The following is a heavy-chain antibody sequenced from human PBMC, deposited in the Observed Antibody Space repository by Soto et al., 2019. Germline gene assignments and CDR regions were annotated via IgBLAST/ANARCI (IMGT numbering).Heavy chain of an antibody. CDR1: GGSISSYY. D-gene: IGHD3-9*01. V-gene: IGHV4-4*07. CDR3: ARDILTGWTDYYYGMDV. CDR2: IYTSGST. J-gene: IGHJ6*02. Sequence: SETLSLTCTVSGGSISSYYWSWIRQAAGKGLEWIGRIYTSGSTNYNPSLKSRVTMSVDTSKNQFSLKLSSVTAADTAVYYCARDILTGWTDYYYGMDVWGQGTTVTVSS.